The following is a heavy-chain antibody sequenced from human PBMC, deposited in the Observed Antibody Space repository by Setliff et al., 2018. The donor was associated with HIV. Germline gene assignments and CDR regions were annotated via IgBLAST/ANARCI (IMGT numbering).Heavy chain of an antibody. CDR1: GYRFTGFA. J-gene: IGHJ4*02. D-gene: IGHD5-18*01. V-gene: IGHV1-3*01. CDR2: INAGTGNT. Sequence: ASVKVSCKASGYRFTGFAIHWVRQAPGQRFEWMGWINAGTGNTKYSQKFQDRVTISRDIHANTAYMELSSLRSEDTAIYYCARSLREYSYGSPDYWGPGTLVTVSS. CDR3: ARSLREYSYGSPDY.